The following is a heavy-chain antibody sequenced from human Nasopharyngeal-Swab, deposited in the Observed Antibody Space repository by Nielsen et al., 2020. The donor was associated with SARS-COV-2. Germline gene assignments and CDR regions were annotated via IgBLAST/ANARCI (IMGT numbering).Heavy chain of an antibody. Sequence: GESLKISCAASGFTFHDYAMHWVRQGPGKGLEWVSLINWNGDGTYYADSVKGRFTVSRDNSKNTLFLEMDSLRAEDTAVYYCARGSSVHAFDVWGQGTEVTVSS. J-gene: IGHJ3*01. CDR2: INWNGDGT. CDR3: ARGSSVHAFDV. V-gene: IGHV3-20*04. D-gene: IGHD3-10*01. CDR1: GFTFHDYA.